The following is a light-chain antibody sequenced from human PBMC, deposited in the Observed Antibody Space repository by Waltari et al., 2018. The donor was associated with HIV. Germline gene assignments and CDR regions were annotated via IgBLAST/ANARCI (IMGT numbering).Light chain of an antibody. Sequence: QSALTQPASVSGSPGQAITTSCTGTTSDVGSYNLVSWYQQHPGKAPKLMIYEVSKRPSGVSNRFSGSKSGNMASLTISGLQAEDEADYYCCSYAGSSTPYVFGTGTKVTVL. V-gene: IGLV2-23*02. CDR2: EVS. CDR1: TSDVGSYNL. J-gene: IGLJ1*01. CDR3: CSYAGSSTPYV.